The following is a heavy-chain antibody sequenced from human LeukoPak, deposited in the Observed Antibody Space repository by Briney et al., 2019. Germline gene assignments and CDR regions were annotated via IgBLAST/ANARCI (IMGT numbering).Heavy chain of an antibody. Sequence: SETLSLTCTVSGGSISSSNWWSWVRQPPGKGLEWIGEIYYGGSTNYNPSLESRVTISVDKSKNQFSLKLSSVTAADTAVYYCARYSYDLGNFCQFDFWGQGTLVTVSS. V-gene: IGHV4-4*02. J-gene: IGHJ4*02. D-gene: IGHD3-10*01. CDR2: IYYGGST. CDR1: GGSISSSNW. CDR3: ARYSYDLGNFCQFDF.